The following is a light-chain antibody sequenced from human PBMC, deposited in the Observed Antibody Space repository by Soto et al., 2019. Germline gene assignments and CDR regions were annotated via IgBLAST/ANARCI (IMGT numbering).Light chain of an antibody. J-gene: IGKJ4*01. CDR1: QSISSY. CDR3: QQLNSYPLT. Sequence: DIQMTQSPSYLSASVGDRVTITCRASQSISSYLNWYQQKPGKAPKLLIYAASSLQSGVPSRFSGSGSGTDFTLTISSLQPEDFATYYCQQLNSYPLTVGGGTKVDI. CDR2: AAS. V-gene: IGKV1-39*01.